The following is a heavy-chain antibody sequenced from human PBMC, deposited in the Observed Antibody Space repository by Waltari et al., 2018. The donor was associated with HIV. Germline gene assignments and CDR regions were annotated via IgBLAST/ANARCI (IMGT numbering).Heavy chain of an antibody. CDR2: IYSTGTT. V-gene: IGHV4-59*01. CDR3: ARGTGVRFCSS. Sequence: QVQMQESGPGLVKPSEALSLTCTVSGGSINPYFWNWFRQPPGKGLEWIGYIYSTGTTNYTPARKSRVTMSVDTAKNQFSLKVRSVTAADTAVYYCARGTGVRFCSSWGQGTLVTVSS. J-gene: IGHJ5*02. CDR1: GGSINPYF. D-gene: IGHD3-3*01.